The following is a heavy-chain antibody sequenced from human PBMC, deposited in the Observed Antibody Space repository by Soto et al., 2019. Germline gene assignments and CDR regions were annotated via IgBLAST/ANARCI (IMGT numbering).Heavy chain of an antibody. CDR1: GFSLSTSGVG. J-gene: IGHJ5*02. CDR3: AHSPEAVPAAIGSYWFDP. D-gene: IGHD2-2*02. Sequence: SGPTLVNPTQTLTLTCTFSGFSLSTSGVGVGWIRQPPGKALEWLALIYWDDDKRYSPSLKSRLTITKDTSKNQVVLTMTNMDPVDTATYYCAHSPEAVPAAIGSYWFDPWGQGTLVTVSS. V-gene: IGHV2-5*02. CDR2: IYWDDDK.